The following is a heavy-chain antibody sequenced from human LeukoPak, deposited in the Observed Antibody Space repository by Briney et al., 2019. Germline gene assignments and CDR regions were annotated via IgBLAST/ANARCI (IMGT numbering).Heavy chain of an antibody. CDR1: GYSFTSYW. Sequence: GESLKISCKGSGYSFTSYWSGGGRQMHGKGVEGMVIIYPGDSDTRYSPAFQGQVTISADKSISTAYLQWSSLKASDTAMYYCARLIGSGSYYGDYWGQGTLVTVSS. V-gene: IGHV5-51*01. CDR2: IYPGDSDT. D-gene: IGHD3-10*01. CDR3: ARLIGSGSYYGDY. J-gene: IGHJ4*02.